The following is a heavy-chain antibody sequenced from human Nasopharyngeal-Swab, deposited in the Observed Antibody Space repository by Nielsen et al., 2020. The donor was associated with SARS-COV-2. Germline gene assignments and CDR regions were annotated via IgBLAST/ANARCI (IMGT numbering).Heavy chain of an antibody. CDR1: GFTVSSHY. V-gene: IGHV3-53*01. CDR2: IYSGGST. J-gene: IGHJ6*02. Sequence: GESLKISCAASGFTVSSHYMSWVRQAPGKGLEWASVIYSGGSTYYADSVKGRFTISRDNSKNTLYLQMNSLRAEDTAVYYCARDHRGSYYSDYYYGMDVWGQGTTVTVSS. CDR3: ARDHRGSYYSDYYYGMDV. D-gene: IGHD1-26*01.